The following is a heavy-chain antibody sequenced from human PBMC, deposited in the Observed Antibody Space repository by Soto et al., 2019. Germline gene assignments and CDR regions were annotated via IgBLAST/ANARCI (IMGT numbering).Heavy chain of an antibody. CDR2: MNPNSGNT. CDR3: ARGEGSTHFYYYYMDV. J-gene: IGHJ6*03. V-gene: IGHV1-8*01. CDR1: GYTFTSYD. Sequence: ASVTGSRTASGYTFTSYDIDRVRQATGQGLEWMGWMNPNSGNTGYAQKFQGRVTMTRNTSISTAYMELSSLRSEDTAVYYCARGEGSTHFYYYYMDVWGKGTTVTVSS.